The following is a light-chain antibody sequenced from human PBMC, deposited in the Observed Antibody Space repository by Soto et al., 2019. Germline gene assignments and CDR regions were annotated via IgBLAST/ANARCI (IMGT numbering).Light chain of an antibody. V-gene: IGLV2-8*01. Sequence: QSVLTQPPSASGSPGQSVTMSCTGTSSDVGGYNFVSWYQQHPGKAPKLMIYEVSKRPSGVPDRFSGSKSGNTASLTVSGFQAEDDADYYCSSYAGSNNYVFGTGTKVTVL. CDR1: SSDVGGYNF. J-gene: IGLJ1*01. CDR3: SSYAGSNNYV. CDR2: EVS.